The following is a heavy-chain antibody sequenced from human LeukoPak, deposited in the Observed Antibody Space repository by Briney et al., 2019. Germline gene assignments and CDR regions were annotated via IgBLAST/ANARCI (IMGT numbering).Heavy chain of an antibody. V-gene: IGHV4-34*01. CDR3: ASQRFGELLLGYYYGMDV. J-gene: IGHJ6*02. CDR2: INHSGST. Sequence: SETLSLTCAVYGGSFSGYYWSWIRQPPGKGLEWIGEINHSGSTNYNPSLKSRVTISVDTSKNQFSLKLSSVTAADTAVYYCASQRFGELLLGYYYGMDVWGQGTTVTVSS. D-gene: IGHD3-10*01. CDR1: GGSFSGYY.